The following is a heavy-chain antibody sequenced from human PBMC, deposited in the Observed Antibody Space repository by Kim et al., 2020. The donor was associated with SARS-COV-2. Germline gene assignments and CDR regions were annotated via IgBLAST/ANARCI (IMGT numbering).Heavy chain of an antibody. CDR2: IDSNGSTK. J-gene: IGHJ6*02. Sequence: GGSLRLSCAASGFSLSNYWMYWVRQVPGKGLVWVSRIDSNGSTKTYADSVKGRFTISRDSATNTLYLQMNSLRAEDMAVYYCEGYYFGMDVWGQGTTVTV. CDR3: EGYYFGMDV. CDR1: GFSLSNYW. V-gene: IGHV3-74*01.